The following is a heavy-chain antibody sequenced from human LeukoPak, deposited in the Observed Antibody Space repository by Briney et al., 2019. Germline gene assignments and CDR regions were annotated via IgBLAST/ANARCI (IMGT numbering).Heavy chain of an antibody. Sequence: GASVKVSCKASGYTFTSYYMHWVRQAPGQGLEWMGIINPSGGSTSYAQMFQGRVTMTRDTSTSTVYMELSSLRSEDTAVYYCASEPSTYDFWSGYYQIYWGQGTLVTVSS. J-gene: IGHJ4*02. V-gene: IGHV1-46*01. CDR2: INPSGGST. CDR3: ASEPSTYDFWSGYYQIY. D-gene: IGHD3-3*01. CDR1: GYTFTSYY.